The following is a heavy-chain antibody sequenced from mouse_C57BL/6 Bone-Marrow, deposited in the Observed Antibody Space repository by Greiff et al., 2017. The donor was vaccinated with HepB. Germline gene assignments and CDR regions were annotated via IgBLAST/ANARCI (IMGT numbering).Heavy chain of an antibody. V-gene: IGHV3-6*01. J-gene: IGHJ1*03. CDR1: GYSITSGYY. D-gene: IGHD4-1*01. CDR2: ISYDGSN. Sequence: VQLQQSGPGLVKPSQSLSLTCSVTGYSITSGYYWNWIRQFPGNKLEWMGYISYDGSNNYNPSLKNRISITRDTSKNQFFLKLNSVTTEDTATYYCARKGLGRWYFDVWGTGTTVTVSS. CDR3: ARKGLGRWYFDV.